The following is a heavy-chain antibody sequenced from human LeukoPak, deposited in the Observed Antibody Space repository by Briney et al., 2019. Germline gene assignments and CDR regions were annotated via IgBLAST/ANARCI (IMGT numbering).Heavy chain of an antibody. CDR3: ARTRITMSTMLPDALDI. CDR2: IYHSGST. D-gene: IGHD5-24*01. Sequence: PSQTLSLTCAVSGGSISSGGYSWIWIRQPPGKGLEWIGYIYHSGSTYYNPSLKSRVTISVDRSKNQCSLKLSSVTAADTAVYYCARTRITMSTMLPDALDIWGQGTMVTVSS. CDR1: GGSISSGGYS. J-gene: IGHJ3*02. V-gene: IGHV4-30-2*01.